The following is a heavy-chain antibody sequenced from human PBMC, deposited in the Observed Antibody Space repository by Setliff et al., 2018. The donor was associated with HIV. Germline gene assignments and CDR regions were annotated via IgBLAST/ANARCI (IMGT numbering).Heavy chain of an antibody. J-gene: IGHJ5*02. V-gene: IGHV1-2*02. Sequence: GASVKVSCKTSGYTFTDYFIHWVRQAPGQGLEWMGWLNPNTGATDSAQTLQGRFTMTRDNSINTAYMDLTRLTSDDTGVYFCARGGRLWGQYGVDLWGQGTQVT. CDR1: GYTFTDYF. CDR2: LNPNTGAT. CDR3: ARGGRLWGQYGVDL. D-gene: IGHD3-16*01.